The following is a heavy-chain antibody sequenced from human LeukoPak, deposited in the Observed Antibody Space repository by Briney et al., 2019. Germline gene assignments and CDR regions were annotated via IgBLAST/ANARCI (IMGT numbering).Heavy chain of an antibody. CDR3: ARSSPYCSGGSCFDY. D-gene: IGHD2-15*01. CDR2: ISSSSSTI. J-gene: IGHJ4*02. V-gene: IGHV3-48*02. CDR1: GFTFSSYD. Sequence: GGSLRLSCAASGFTFSSYDMNWVRQAPGKGLEWVSYISSSSSTIYYADSVKGRFTISRDNAKNSLYLQMNSLRDEDTAVYYCARSSPYCSGGSCFDYWGQGTLVTVSS.